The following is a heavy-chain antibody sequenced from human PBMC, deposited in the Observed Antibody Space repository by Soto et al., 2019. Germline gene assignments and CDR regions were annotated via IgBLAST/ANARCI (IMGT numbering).Heavy chain of an antibody. CDR3: AREGPARYFYYGMDV. CDR2: ISGYNGNT. Sequence: QVQLVQSRGEVKKPGASVKVSCKTSGYSFTTYGISWVRQAPGQGLEWMGWISGYNGNTNYAQKLQGRVTMTTDTSTSTAHMELRSLRSADTAVYYCAREGPARYFYYGMDVWCQGSTVTVSS. J-gene: IGHJ6*02. V-gene: IGHV1-18*01. CDR1: GYSFTTYG.